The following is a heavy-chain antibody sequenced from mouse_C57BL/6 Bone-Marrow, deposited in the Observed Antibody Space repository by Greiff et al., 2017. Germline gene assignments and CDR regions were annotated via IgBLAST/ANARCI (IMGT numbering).Heavy chain of an antibody. D-gene: IGHD2-2*01. CDR3: ASLLWLRRGGWFAY. CDR1: GYTFTSYW. Sequence: QVQLQQPGAELVMPGASVKLSCKASGYTFTSYWMHWVKQRPGQGLEWIGEIDPSDSYTNYNQKFKGKSTLTVDKSSSTAYMQRSSLTSEDAAVYYCASLLWLRRGGWFAYWGQGTLVTVSA. J-gene: IGHJ3*01. V-gene: IGHV1-69*01. CDR2: IDPSDSYT.